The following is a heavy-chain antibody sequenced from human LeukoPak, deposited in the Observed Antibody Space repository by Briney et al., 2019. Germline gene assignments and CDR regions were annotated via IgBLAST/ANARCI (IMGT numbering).Heavy chain of an antibody. CDR1: GGSFSGYY. Sequence: SETLSLTCAVYGGSFSGYYWSWIRQPPGKGLEWIGEINHSGSTNYNPSLKSRVTISVDKSKNQFSLKLSSVTAADTAVYYCARESAYYYDSSGYYYDYWGQGTLVTVSS. CDR3: ARESAYYYDSSGYYYDY. J-gene: IGHJ4*02. V-gene: IGHV4-34*01. D-gene: IGHD3-22*01. CDR2: INHSGST.